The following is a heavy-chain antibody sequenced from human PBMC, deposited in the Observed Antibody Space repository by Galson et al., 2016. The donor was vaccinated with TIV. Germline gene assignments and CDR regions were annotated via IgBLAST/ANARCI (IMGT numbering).Heavy chain of an antibody. CDR2: IKSRADGGTT. CDR3: TTAHGLGPTLFDY. J-gene: IGHJ4*02. D-gene: IGHD1-26*01. CDR1: GYSFSHYW. V-gene: IGHV3-15*01. Sequence: SGAEVKKAGESLKISCQASGYSFSHYWIGWVRQTPGKGLEWVGRIKSRADGGTTDYAAPVKDRFVISRDDSINTLFLQMNSLKTEDTAVYYCTTAHGLGPTLFDYWAQGTLVTVSS.